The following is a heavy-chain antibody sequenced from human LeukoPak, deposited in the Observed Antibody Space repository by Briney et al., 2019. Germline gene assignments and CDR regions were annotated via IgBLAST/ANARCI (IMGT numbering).Heavy chain of an antibody. J-gene: IGHJ4*02. Sequence: ASVKVSCKASGYTFTCYYMHWVRQAPGQGLEWMGWINPNSGGTNYAQKFQGRVTMTRDTSISTAYMELSRLRSDDTAVYYCARIVIVAAAGNDHWGQGTLVTVSS. CDR2: INPNSGGT. D-gene: IGHD6-13*01. CDR1: GYTFTCYY. CDR3: ARIVIVAAAGNDH. V-gene: IGHV1-2*02.